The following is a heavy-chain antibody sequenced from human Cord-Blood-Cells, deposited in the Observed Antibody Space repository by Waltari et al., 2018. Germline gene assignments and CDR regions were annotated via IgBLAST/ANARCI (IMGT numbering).Heavy chain of an antibody. Sequence: QLQLQESGPGLVKPSETLSLTCTVSGGSISSSSYYWGWIRQPPGKGLEWIGSIYYSGSTYYNPSLKSRVTISVDTSKNQFSLKLSSVTAADTAVYYCARCHYDFWSGYAFDIWGKGTMVTVSS. D-gene: IGHD3-3*01. CDR3: ARCHYDFWSGYAFDI. CDR2: IYYSGST. V-gene: IGHV4-39*01. J-gene: IGHJ3*02. CDR1: GGSISSSSYY.